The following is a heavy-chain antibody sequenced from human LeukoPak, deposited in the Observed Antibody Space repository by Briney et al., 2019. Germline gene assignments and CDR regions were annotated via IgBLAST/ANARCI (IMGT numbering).Heavy chain of an antibody. D-gene: IGHD3-22*01. CDR2: INTNTGNP. J-gene: IGHJ6*03. CDR1: GYTFTSYA. CDR3: AREGYYDSSGYNPYYYYMDV. V-gene: IGHV7-4-1*02. Sequence: ASVKVSCKASGYTFTSYAMNWVRQAPGQGLEWMGWINTNTGNPTYAQGFTGRIVFSLDTSVSTAYLQISSLKTEDTAVYYCAREGYYDSSGYNPYYYYMDVWGKGTTVTVSS.